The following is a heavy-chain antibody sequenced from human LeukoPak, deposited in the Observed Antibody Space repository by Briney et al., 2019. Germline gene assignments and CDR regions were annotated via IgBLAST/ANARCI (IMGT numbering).Heavy chain of an antibody. D-gene: IGHD1/OR15-1a*01. CDR3: AKVEQRFPYFDY. CDR2: ISGSGGST. J-gene: IGHJ4*02. Sequence: GGSLRLSCAASGFTFSSYAMSWVRQAPGKGLGWVSAISGSGGSTYYADSVKGRFTISRDNSKNTLYLQMNSLRAEDTAVYYCAKVEQRFPYFDYWGQGTPVTVSS. V-gene: IGHV3-23*01. CDR1: GFTFSSYA.